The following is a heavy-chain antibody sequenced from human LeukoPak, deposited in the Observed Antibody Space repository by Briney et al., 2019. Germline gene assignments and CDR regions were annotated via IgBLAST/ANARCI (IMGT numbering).Heavy chain of an antibody. CDR2: ISSSSSI. J-gene: IGHJ4*02. Sequence: GGSLRLSCAASGFTFSSYSMNWVRQAPGKGLEWVSSISSSSSIYYADSVKGRFTISRDNAKNSLYLQMNSLRAEDTAVYYCARASGDIVETATMGSYWGQGTLVTVSS. D-gene: IGHD5-18*01. CDR3: ARASGDIVETATMGSY. CDR1: GFTFSSYS. V-gene: IGHV3-21*01.